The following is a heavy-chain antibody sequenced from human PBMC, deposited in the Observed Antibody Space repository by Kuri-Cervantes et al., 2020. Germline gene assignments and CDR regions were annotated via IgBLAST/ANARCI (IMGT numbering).Heavy chain of an antibody. Sequence: GSLRLSCTVSGGSISSYYWSWIRQPPGKGLEWIGYIYYSGSTNYNPSLKSRVTISVDTSKNQFSLKLSSVTAADTAVYYCANRRDAFDIWGQGTMVTVSS. J-gene: IGHJ3*02. CDR3: ANRRDAFDI. CDR2: IYYSGST. V-gene: IGHV4-59*01. CDR1: GGSISSYY.